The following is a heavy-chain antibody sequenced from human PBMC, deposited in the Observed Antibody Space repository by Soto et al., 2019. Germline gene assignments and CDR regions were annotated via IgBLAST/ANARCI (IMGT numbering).Heavy chain of an antibody. CDR3: ARVMVTASYFDY. CDR2: IYYSGHT. D-gene: IGHD2-15*01. J-gene: IGHJ4*02. Sequence: SETLSLTCTVSGGSITTHYWSWIRQPPGKGLEWIGYIYYSGHTDYNPSLESRVTMSVDTSKNQFSLKLSSVTAADTAVYFCARVMVTASYFDYWGQGTLVTVSS. CDR1: GGSITTHY. V-gene: IGHV4-59*11.